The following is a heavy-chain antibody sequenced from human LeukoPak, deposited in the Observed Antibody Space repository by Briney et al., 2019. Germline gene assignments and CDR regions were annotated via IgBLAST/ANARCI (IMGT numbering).Heavy chain of an antibody. J-gene: IGHJ5*02. V-gene: IGHV1-8*01. D-gene: IGHD3-3*01. Sequence: ASVKVSCKASGYTFTSYDINWVRQATGQGLEWMGWMNPNSGNTGYAQKFQGRVTMTRNTSISTAYMELSSLRSEDTAVYYCARGQSWEYGFLEGYPGGNWFDPRGPGNPGHRLL. CDR1: GYTFTSYD. CDR2: MNPNSGNT. CDR3: ARGQSWEYGFLEGYPGGNWFDP.